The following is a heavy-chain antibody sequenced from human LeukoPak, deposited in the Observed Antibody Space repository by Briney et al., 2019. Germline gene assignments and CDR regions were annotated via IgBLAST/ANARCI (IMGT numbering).Heavy chain of an antibody. V-gene: IGHV3-7*01. D-gene: IGHD3-22*01. CDR2: MNPDGSEK. CDR1: GFTFSSYW. Sequence: GGSLRLSCAASGFTFSSYWMSWVRQAPGKGLEWVANMNPDGSEKYFLDSVKGRFSISRDNAKSSLYLQMNSLRGDDTAVYYCARDRALYDSRRGYYYTEDDYWGQGTLVAVSS. J-gene: IGHJ4*02. CDR3: ARDRALYDSRRGYYYTEDDY.